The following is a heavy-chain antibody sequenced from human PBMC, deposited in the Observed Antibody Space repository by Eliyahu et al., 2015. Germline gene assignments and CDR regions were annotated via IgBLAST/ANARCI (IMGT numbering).Heavy chain of an antibody. J-gene: IGHJ2*01. Sequence: EVQLVESGGGLVKPGGSLXLSXVASGFTFRGRNMNWVRQAPGKGLEWASSIDLTSRYIYYADSLKGRFTISRDNAKNSLYLQINSLRAEDTAVYYCARGVAAAPDFDLWGRGTLVTVSS. V-gene: IGHV3-21*01. D-gene: IGHD6-13*01. CDR1: GFTFRGRN. CDR3: ARGVAAAPDFDL. CDR2: IDLTSRYI.